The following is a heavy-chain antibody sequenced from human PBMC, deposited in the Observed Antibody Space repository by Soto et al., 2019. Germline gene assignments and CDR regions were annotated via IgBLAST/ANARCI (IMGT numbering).Heavy chain of an antibody. Sequence: ASVKVSCKASGYTFTGYYMHWVRQAPGQGLEWMGWINPNNGNAGFAQKFRGRINMTRNTSISTAYLELSSLRSDDSAVYFCARRKERSGPYYLDLWGQGTQVTVLL. CDR2: INPNNGNA. CDR1: GYTFTGYY. CDR3: ARRKERSGPYYLDL. D-gene: IGHD6-25*01. J-gene: IGHJ4*02. V-gene: IGHV1-8*02.